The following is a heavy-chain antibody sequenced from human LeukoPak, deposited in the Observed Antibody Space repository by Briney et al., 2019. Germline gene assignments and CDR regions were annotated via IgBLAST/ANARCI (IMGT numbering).Heavy chain of an antibody. Sequence: SETLSLTCTVSGGSISSYYWSWIRQPPGKGLEWIGYIYYSGSTNYNPSLKSRVTISVDTSKNQFSLKLSSVTAADTAVYYCARVGSSGWQYYYYYMDVWGKGTTVTVSS. CDR3: ARVGSSGWQYYYYYMDV. J-gene: IGHJ6*03. V-gene: IGHV4-59*01. D-gene: IGHD6-19*01. CDR1: GGSISSYY. CDR2: IYYSGST.